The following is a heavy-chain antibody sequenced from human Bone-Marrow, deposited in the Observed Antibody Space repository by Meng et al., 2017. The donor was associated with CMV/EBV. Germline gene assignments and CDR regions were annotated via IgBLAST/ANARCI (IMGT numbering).Heavy chain of an antibody. J-gene: IGHJ4*02. D-gene: IGHD6-6*01. Sequence: GESLKISCAASGFTFSSYAMSWVRQAPGKGLEWVSAISGSGGSTYYADSVKGRLTISRDNSKNTLYLQMNSLRAEDTAVYYCAKGEGIAARRSYYFDYWGQGTLVTVSS. CDR1: GFTFSSYA. CDR2: ISGSGGST. CDR3: AKGEGIAARRSYYFDY. V-gene: IGHV3-23*01.